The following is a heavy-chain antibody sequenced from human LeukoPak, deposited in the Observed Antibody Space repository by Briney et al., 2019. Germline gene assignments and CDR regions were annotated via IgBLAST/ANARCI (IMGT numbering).Heavy chain of an antibody. CDR1: GFTFKNHA. V-gene: IGHV3-30*07. CDR3: ARGTSSWYWGEFPG. D-gene: IGHD6-13*01. CDR2: IWYDGSNT. J-gene: IGHJ4*02. Sequence: GRSLRLSCAASGFTFKNHAMHWVRQAPGKGLEWVAVIWYDGSNTYHADSVKGRFTISRDNSMDTVYVQMNSLRAEDTAVYYCARGTSSWYWGEFPGWGQGTLVTVSS.